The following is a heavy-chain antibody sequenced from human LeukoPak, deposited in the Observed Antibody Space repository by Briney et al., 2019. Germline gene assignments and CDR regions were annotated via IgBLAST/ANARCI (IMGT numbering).Heavy chain of an antibody. J-gene: IGHJ4*02. CDR1: GFPFSNYA. D-gene: IGHD3-9*01. Sequence: PGGSLRLSCAASGFPFSNYAMTWVRQAPGRGLEWVSVISGGGTATYYADSVKGRFTISRDNSKNTLYLQMNSLRAEDTAVYYCARTPNWLFPFDYWGQGTLVTVSS. CDR3: ARTPNWLFPFDY. CDR2: ISGGGTAT. V-gene: IGHV3-23*01.